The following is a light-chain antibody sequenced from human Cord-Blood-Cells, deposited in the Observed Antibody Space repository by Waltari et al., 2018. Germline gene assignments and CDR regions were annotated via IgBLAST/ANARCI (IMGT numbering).Light chain of an antibody. Sequence: QSALTQPASVSGSPGQPITISCTGTSSDVGSYNLVSWYQQPPGKAPKLMIYEGSKRPSGVSNRFSGSKSGNTASLTISGLQAEDEADYYCCSYAGSSTYVFGTWTKVTVL. J-gene: IGLJ1*01. CDR3: CSYAGSSTYV. CDR2: EGS. V-gene: IGLV2-23*01. CDR1: SSDVGSYNL.